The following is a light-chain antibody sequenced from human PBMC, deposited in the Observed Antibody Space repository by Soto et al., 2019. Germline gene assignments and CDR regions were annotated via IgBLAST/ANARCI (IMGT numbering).Light chain of an antibody. Sequence: DIQMTQSPSTLSASVGDRVTITCRASQSISSWLAWYQQKPGKAPKPLIYDASTLKTGVPSRFSGSGSGSEFNFTITGLQPDDFATYFCQQYNTYSTFGQGTRLENK. V-gene: IGKV1-5*01. CDR1: QSISSW. CDR2: DAS. J-gene: IGKJ5*01. CDR3: QQYNTYST.